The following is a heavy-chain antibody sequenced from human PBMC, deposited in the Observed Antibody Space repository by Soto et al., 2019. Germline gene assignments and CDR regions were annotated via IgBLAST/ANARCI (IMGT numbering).Heavy chain of an antibody. CDR2: IDPSDSYT. CDR1: GYSFTGYW. CDR3: ARHRAAAGPYNWFDP. D-gene: IGHD6-13*01. J-gene: IGHJ5*02. Sequence: GESLKISCKGSGYSFTGYWISWVRQMPGKGLEWMGRIDPSDSYTNYSPSFQGHVTISADKSISTAYLQWSSLKASDTAMYYCARHRAAAGPYNWFDPWGQGTLVTVSS. V-gene: IGHV5-10-1*01.